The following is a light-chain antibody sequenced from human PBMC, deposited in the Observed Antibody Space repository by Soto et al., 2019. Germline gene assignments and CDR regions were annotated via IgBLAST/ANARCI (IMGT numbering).Light chain of an antibody. Sequence: EIGLTQSPGTLSLSPGERATLSCRASQTVNTRYFAWYQQKPGQAPRLLISGASSRATGVPDRFSGSGSGTDFTLTISRLEPEDFAVYYCQQHGGSPPYTFGQGTKLEMK. CDR2: GAS. J-gene: IGKJ2*01. V-gene: IGKV3-20*01. CDR1: QTVNTRY. CDR3: QQHGGSPPYT.